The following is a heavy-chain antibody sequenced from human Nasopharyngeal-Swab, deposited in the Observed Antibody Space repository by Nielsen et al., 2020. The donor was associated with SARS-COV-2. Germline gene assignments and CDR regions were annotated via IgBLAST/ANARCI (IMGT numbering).Heavy chain of an antibody. CDR3: AKAPLSWNDRIDL. Sequence: GGSLRLSCAAPALTLNNYAVAWVRQAPGKGLEWLSGINGVGAAYYADSVKGRFTVSRDYSNDTVSLQMDGLRVEDTAVYYRAKAPLSWNDRIDLWGQGTLVTVSS. CDR2: INGVGAA. CDR1: ALTLNNYA. V-gene: IGHV3-23*01. D-gene: IGHD1-1*01. J-gene: IGHJ5*02.